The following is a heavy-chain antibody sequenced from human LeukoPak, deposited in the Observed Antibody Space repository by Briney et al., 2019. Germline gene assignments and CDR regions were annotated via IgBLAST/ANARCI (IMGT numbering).Heavy chain of an antibody. Sequence: GGSLRLSCAASGFTISNNYMNWVRQAPGKGLEWVSVIYSGGSTYYADSVKGRFTMSRDNSKNTLYLQMNSLRAEDTAVYYCARAAAAGILLHWGQGTLVTVSS. J-gene: IGHJ4*02. CDR1: GFTISNNY. CDR2: IYSGGST. V-gene: IGHV3-53*01. CDR3: ARAAAAGILLH. D-gene: IGHD6-13*01.